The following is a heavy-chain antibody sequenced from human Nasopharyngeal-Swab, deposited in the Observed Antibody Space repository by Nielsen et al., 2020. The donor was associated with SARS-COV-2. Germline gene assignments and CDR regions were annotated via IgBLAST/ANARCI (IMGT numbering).Heavy chain of an antibody. J-gene: IGHJ4*02. D-gene: IGHD5-18*01. Sequence: SVKVSCKASGGTFSSYAISWVRQAPGQGLEWMGGIIPIFGTANYAQKFQGRVTITADESTSTAYMELSSLRSEDTAVYYYARVAPLDPAMATAHFDYWGQGTLVTVSS. V-gene: IGHV1-69*13. CDR2: IIPIFGTA. CDR3: ARVAPLDPAMATAHFDY. CDR1: GGTFSSYA.